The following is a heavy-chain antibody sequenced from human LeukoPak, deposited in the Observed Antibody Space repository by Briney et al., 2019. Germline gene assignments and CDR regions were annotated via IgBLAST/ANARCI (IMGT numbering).Heavy chain of an antibody. CDR3: AREVAAMVMYYGMDV. D-gene: IGHD5-18*01. Sequence: GGSLRLSCAASGLTFSSYEMNWVRQAPGKGLEWVSYISRSGNTIFYVNSVKGRFTISRDNAKNSLYLQMNSLRAEDTAVYYCAREVAAMVMYYGMDVWGKGTTVTVSS. V-gene: IGHV3-48*03. J-gene: IGHJ6*04. CDR1: GLTFSSYE. CDR2: ISRSGNTI.